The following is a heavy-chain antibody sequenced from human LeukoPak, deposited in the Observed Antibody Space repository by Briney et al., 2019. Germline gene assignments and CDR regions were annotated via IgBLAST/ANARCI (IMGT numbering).Heavy chain of an antibody. D-gene: IGHD6-13*01. J-gene: IGHJ4*02. V-gene: IGHV3-21*01. CDR3: AGSTWYNSLGY. CDR1: GFTFSTDD. Sequence: GGSLRLSCVGSGFTFSTDDMTWVRQAPGKGPEWVSSITATSIYIYEADSVRGRFTISRDNAKNTLYLQMNSLRAEDTAVYYCAGSTWYNSLGYWGQGTLVTVSS. CDR2: ITATSIYI.